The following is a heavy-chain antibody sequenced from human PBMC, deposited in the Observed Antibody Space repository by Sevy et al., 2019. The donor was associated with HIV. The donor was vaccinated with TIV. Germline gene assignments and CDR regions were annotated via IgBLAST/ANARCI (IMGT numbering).Heavy chain of an antibody. J-gene: IGHJ4*02. D-gene: IGHD6-13*01. CDR1: GFTFSSYA. CDR3: AKTDRISALGQFDY. V-gene: IGHV3-23*01. Sequence: GGSLRLSCAASGFTFSSYAMSWVRQAAGKGLEWVSIISGSGDITYYEQSVKGRFTISRDNSKNTLSLQMNSLRAEDTAIYFCAKTDRISALGQFDYWGQGTLVTVSS. CDR2: ISGSGDIT.